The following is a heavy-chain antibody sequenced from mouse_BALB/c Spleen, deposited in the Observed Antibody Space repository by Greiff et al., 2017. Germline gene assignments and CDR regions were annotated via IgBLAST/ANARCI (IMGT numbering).Heavy chain of an antibody. CDR3: ARGKYGNYFDY. J-gene: IGHJ2*01. Sequence: DVQLVESGGGLVQPGGSRKLSCAASGFTFSSFGMHWVRQAPEKGLEWVAYISSGSSTIYYADTVKGRFTISRDNPKNTLFLQMTSLRSEDTAMYYCARGKYGNYFDYWGQGTTLTVSS. D-gene: IGHD2-10*02. CDR2: ISSGSSTI. CDR1: GFTFSSFG. V-gene: IGHV5-17*02.